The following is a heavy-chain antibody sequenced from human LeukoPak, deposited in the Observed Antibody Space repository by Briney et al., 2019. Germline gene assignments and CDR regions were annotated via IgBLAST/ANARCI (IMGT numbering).Heavy chain of an antibody. CDR2: INDSGST. CDR1: GGSSTGYY. V-gene: IGHV4-34*01. D-gene: IGHD2-8*01. CDR3: ARVSGYCSNGVCRFDY. Sequence: PLETLSLTCGVSGGSSTGYYWCWICQTPGEGLEWRGEINDSGSTNYNPSLKSRVTISVDTSKNQFSLKLSSVTAADTAVYYCARVSGYCSNGVCRFDYWGQGTLVTVSS. J-gene: IGHJ4*02.